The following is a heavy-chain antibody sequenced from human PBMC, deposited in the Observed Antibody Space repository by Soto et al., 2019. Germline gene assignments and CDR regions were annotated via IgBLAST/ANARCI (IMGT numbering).Heavy chain of an antibody. V-gene: IGHV1-69*08. CDR2: IIPIFGIA. CDR1: GGTFSRYS. D-gene: IGHD2-2*01. Sequence: QVQLVQSGAEVKKPGSSVKVSRKASGGTFSRYSITWVRQAPGHGLEWIGRIIPIFGIASYAQKFQGRVTITADDSTSTAYMELSSLRSDDTAVYYCAREDRDRETGLVPAAIDGMDVWGQGTTVTVSS. J-gene: IGHJ6*02. CDR3: AREDRDRETGLVPAAIDGMDV.